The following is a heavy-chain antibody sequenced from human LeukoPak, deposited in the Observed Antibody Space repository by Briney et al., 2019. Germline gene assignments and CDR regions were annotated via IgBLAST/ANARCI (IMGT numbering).Heavy chain of an antibody. D-gene: IGHD3-9*01. CDR3: ARDYLTGYYPSPGFDY. CDR1: GFTFSSYS. CDR2: ISSSSSTI. J-gene: IGHJ4*02. Sequence: GGSLRLSCAASGFTFSSYSMNWVRQAPGKGLEWVSYISSSSSTIYYADSVKGRFTIYRDNAKNSLYLQMNSLRAEDTAVYYCARDYLTGYYPSPGFDYWGQGTLVTVSS. V-gene: IGHV3-48*01.